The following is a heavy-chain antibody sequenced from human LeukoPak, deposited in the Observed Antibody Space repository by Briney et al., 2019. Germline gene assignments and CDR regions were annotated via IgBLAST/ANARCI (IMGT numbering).Heavy chain of an antibody. J-gene: IGHJ4*02. CDR3: GRLGGRIAARSHYFDN. CDR1: GYRFTSDW. D-gene: IGHD6-6*01. Sequence: GESLKISCKGSGYRFTSDWIGWVRQMPGKGLEWMGITYFGDSDTRYSPSFQGHVTISADKSVNTAYLQWNSLKASDTAMYYCGRLGGRIAARSHYFDNWGQGTLVSVSS. CDR2: TYFGDSDT. V-gene: IGHV5-51*01.